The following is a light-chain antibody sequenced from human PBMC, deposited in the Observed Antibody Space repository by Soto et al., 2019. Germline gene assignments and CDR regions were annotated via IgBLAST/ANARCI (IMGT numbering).Light chain of an antibody. Sequence: EIVLTQSPGTLSLSPGERATLSCRASQGVSSSLAWYQQKPGQAPRLLIYGASSRATGIPDRFSGSGSGPDFTLTISRLEPEDFAVYFCQHYGSSRTFGQGTKVDIK. CDR1: QGVSSS. CDR3: QHYGSSRT. CDR2: GAS. J-gene: IGKJ1*01. V-gene: IGKV3-20*01.